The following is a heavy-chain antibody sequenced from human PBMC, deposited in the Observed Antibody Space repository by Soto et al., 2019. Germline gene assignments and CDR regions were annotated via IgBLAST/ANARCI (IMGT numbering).Heavy chain of an antibody. J-gene: IGHJ5*02. Sequence: VKVSCKASGGTFSSYAISWVRQAPGQGLEWMGGIIPIFGTANYAQKFQGRVTITADESTSTAYMELNSLRAEDTAVYYCAKDFRKRSLVSAVNWFDPWGQGTLVTVSS. CDR3: AKDFRKRSLVSAVNWFDP. CDR1: GGTFSSYA. CDR2: IIPIFGTA. V-gene: IGHV1-69*13. D-gene: IGHD2-2*01.